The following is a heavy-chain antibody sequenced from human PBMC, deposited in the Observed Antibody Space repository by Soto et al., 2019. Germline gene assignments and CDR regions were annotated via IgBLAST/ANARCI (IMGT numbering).Heavy chain of an antibody. D-gene: IGHD1-1*01. V-gene: IGHV1-18*01. Sequence: QVHLVQSGAEVKKPGASVKVSCKASGYTFTSYGITWVRQAPGQGLEWMGWISAHNGNTDYAQKLQGRVIVTRDTSTSTAYMELRSLISDATAVYYCARGRYADYWGQGALVTVSS. CDR1: GYTFTSYG. CDR2: ISAHNGNT. J-gene: IGHJ4*02. CDR3: ARGRYADY.